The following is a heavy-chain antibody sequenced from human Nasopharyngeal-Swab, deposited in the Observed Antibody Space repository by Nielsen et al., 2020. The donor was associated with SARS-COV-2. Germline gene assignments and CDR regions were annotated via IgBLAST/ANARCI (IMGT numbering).Heavy chain of an antibody. Sequence: GESLKISCAASGFTFSSYGMHWVRQAPGKGLEWVAVIWYDGSNKYCADSVKGRFTISRDNSKNTLYLQMDSLRAEDTAVYYCARGYGDYGMDVWGQGTTVTVSS. CDR1: GFTFSSYG. D-gene: IGHD4-17*01. V-gene: IGHV3-33*01. CDR2: IWYDGSNK. J-gene: IGHJ6*02. CDR3: ARGYGDYGMDV.